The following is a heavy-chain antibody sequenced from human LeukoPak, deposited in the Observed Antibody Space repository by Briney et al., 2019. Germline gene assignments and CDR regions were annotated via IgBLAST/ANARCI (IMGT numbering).Heavy chain of an antibody. J-gene: IGHJ4*02. CDR3: ARDGSRSSSSWYPFDY. CDR2: IYYSGST. D-gene: IGHD6-13*01. V-gene: IGHV4-61*01. Sequence: SETLSLTCTVSAGSVSSGSYYWSWIRQPPGKGLEWIGYIYYSGSTNYNPSLKSRVTISVDTSKNQFSLKLSSVTAADTAVYYCARDGSRSSSSWYPFDYWGQGTLVTVSS. CDR1: AGSVSSGSYY.